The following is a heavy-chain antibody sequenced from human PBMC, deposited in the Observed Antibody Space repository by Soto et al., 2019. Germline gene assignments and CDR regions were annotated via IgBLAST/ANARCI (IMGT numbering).Heavy chain of an antibody. J-gene: IGHJ6*03. Sequence: PGGSLRLSCAASGFTFNNFAMRWVRQAAGKGLEFVSSITGSGGYTSHADSVKGRFTISRDNSRNTLYLQMNSLRAEDTAVYYCTKAFGSSNSYYMDVWGKGTTVTVPS. V-gene: IGHV3-23*01. CDR1: GFTFNNFA. CDR3: TKAFGSSNSYYMDV. D-gene: IGHD3-10*01. CDR2: ITGSGGYT.